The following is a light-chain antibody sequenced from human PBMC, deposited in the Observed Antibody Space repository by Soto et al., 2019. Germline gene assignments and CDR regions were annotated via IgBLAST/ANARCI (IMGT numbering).Light chain of an antibody. J-gene: IGKJ4*01. CDR3: QQDNSYWLT. Sequence: DIQMTQSPSTLSASVGDRVTITCRASQSISSWLAWYQQKPGKAPMLVIYDASSLDSGVPSRFSVSGSGTEFTLANSSLQPDDCATYYCQQDNSYWLTFGGGTKVDIK. CDR1: QSISSW. V-gene: IGKV1-5*01. CDR2: DAS.